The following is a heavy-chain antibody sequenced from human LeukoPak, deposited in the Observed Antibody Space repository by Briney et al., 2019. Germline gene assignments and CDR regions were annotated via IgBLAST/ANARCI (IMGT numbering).Heavy chain of an antibody. CDR3: ARDLAYYLDY. CDR2: ISYDGSNK. CDR1: GFTFSSYA. V-gene: IGHV3-30-3*01. J-gene: IGHJ4*02. Sequence: PGGSLRLSCAASGFTFSSYAMHWVRQAPGKGLEWVAVISYDGSNKYYADSVKGRFTISRDNSKNTLYLQMNSLRAEDTAVYYCARDLAYYLDYWGQGTLVTVSS. D-gene: IGHD3-3*02.